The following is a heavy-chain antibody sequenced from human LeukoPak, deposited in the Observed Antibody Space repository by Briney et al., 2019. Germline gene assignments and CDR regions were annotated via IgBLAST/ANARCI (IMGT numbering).Heavy chain of an antibody. V-gene: IGHV3-30*04. Sequence: TGGSLRLSCSASGSTFSSSSMHWVRQAPGKGLEWVAIISYDGRKKYYADSVKGRFTISRDNSKNTLYLQMNSLRAEDTAVYYCARELSYYASSGYFYVDAFDIWGQGTMVTVSS. J-gene: IGHJ3*02. CDR2: ISYDGRKK. CDR3: ARELSYYASSGYFYVDAFDI. CDR1: GSTFSSSS. D-gene: IGHD3-22*01.